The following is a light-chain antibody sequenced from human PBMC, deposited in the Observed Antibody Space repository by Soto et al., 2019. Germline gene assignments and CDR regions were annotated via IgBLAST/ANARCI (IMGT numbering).Light chain of an antibody. CDR1: QDISSF. CDR2: DAS. Sequence: PLTQFPSFPSAFLGGRVTIPCRASQDISSFLAWYQQKSGKAPNLLIYDASTLQSGVPSRFSGSGSGTEFTLTISSLQPEDFATYFCQQINTYPHFGQGTRLEIK. CDR3: QQINTYPH. J-gene: IGKJ5*01. V-gene: IGKV1-9*01.